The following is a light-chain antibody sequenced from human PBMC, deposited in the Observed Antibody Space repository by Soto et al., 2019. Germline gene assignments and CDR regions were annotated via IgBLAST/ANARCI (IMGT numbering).Light chain of an antibody. Sequence: DIVMTQSPDSLAVSLGERATINCKSSQSVLYSSNNKNYLAWYQQKPGQPPKLLIYWASTRESGVPDRFSGSGSGTDFTLTISSLQAEDVAVYYCQQCHSTPPTFGQGTQVEIK. J-gene: IGKJ1*01. CDR2: WAS. CDR1: QSVLYSSNNKNY. V-gene: IGKV4-1*01. CDR3: QQCHSTPPT.